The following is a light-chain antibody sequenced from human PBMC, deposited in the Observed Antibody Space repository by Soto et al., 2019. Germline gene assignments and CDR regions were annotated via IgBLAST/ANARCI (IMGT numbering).Light chain of an antibody. V-gene: IGKV3-15*01. CDR3: QQGYSIHALT. Sequence: EVVMTQLPATLSVSPGERVSLSCRASQSVADKLAWYQQKPGQAPRLLIYAASSRAAGIPTRFSGSGSGTDFTLTISSLQPEDFATYYCQQGYSIHALTFGGGTKVELK. CDR1: QSVADK. CDR2: AAS. J-gene: IGKJ4*01.